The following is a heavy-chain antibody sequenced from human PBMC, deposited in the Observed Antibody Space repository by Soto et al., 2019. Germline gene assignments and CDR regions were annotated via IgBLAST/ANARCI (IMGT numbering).Heavy chain of an antibody. CDR1: GFTFSNYA. CDR3: ATLAATSQGF. J-gene: IGHJ4*02. D-gene: IGHD2-15*01. Sequence: GGSLRLSCAASGFTFSNYAMSWVRQAPGKGLQWVSAIRGSGGSTFYADSVRGRFTISRDNSKNTVYLQMNSLRDEDTAVYHCATLAATSQGFWGQGTLVTVSS. CDR2: IRGSGGST. V-gene: IGHV3-23*01.